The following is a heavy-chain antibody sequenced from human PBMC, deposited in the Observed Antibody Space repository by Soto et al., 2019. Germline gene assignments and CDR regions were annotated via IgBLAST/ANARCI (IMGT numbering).Heavy chain of an antibody. CDR2: INHSGST. Sequence: SETLSLTCAVYGGSFSGYYWSWIRQPPGKGLEWIGEINHSGSTNYNPSLKSRVTISVDTSKNQFSLKLSSVTAADTAVYYCARGLQPSLAAAGQLRSAHPYYFDYWGQGTLVTISS. V-gene: IGHV4-34*01. D-gene: IGHD6-13*01. J-gene: IGHJ4*02. CDR1: GGSFSGYY. CDR3: ARGLQPSLAAAGQLRSAHPYYFDY.